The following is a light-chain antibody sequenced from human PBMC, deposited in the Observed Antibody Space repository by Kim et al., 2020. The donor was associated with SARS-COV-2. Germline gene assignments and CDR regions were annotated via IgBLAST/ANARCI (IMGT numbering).Light chain of an antibody. CDR1: QDLKYW. CDR2: AAS. CDR3: QQANSFLLT. V-gene: IGKV1D-12*01. Sequence: ASVGDMVTITCRASQDLKYWLAWYQQKPGKAPRLLIYAASTLQGGVPSRFSGGGHGTDFSLTISSLQPEDVATYYCQQANSFLLTFGGGTKVDIK. J-gene: IGKJ4*01.